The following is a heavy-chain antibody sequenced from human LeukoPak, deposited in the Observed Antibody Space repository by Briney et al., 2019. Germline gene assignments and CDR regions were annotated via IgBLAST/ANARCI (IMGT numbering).Heavy chain of an antibody. CDR2: TYYRSKWYN. CDR1: GDSVSSNSAA. V-gene: IGHV6-1*01. D-gene: IGHD4-17*01. Sequence: TSQTLSLTCAISGDSVSSNSAAWNWIRQSPSRGLEWLGRTYYRSKWYNNYAVSVKSRIIIKPDTSRNQFSLQLNSVTPEDTAVYYCAREGYGDLDFDYWGQGTLVTVSS. CDR3: AREGYGDLDFDY. J-gene: IGHJ4*02.